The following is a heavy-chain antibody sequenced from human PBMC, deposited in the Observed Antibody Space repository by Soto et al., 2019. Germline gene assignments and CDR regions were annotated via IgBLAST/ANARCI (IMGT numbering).Heavy chain of an antibody. D-gene: IGHD2-15*01. CDR1: GFSLSTSGVG. CDR2: IYWDDDK. V-gene: IGHV2-5*02. Sequence: QITLKESGPTLVKPTQTLTLTCTFSGFSLSTSGVGVAWIRQPPGKALEWLALIYWDDDKRYRPSLESRLTTXXXPXXTPVVLTLTNMDSVDTATYYCAYLPCSGGSCYWFSFSGMDVWGQGTTVTVSS. CDR3: AYLPCSGGSCYWFSFSGMDV. J-gene: IGHJ6*02.